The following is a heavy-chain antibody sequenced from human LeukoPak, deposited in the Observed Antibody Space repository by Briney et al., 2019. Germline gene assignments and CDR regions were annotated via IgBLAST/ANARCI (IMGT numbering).Heavy chain of an antibody. CDR3: ARDYYDSSGLGSP. J-gene: IGHJ5*02. CDR1: GGTFSSYA. Sequence: VASVKVSCKASGGTFSSYAISWVRQAPGQGLEWMGIINPSGGSTSYAQKFQGRVTMTRDTSTSTVYMELSSLRSEDTAVYYCARDYYDSSGLGSPWGQGTLVTVSS. D-gene: IGHD3-22*01. V-gene: IGHV1-46*01. CDR2: INPSGGST.